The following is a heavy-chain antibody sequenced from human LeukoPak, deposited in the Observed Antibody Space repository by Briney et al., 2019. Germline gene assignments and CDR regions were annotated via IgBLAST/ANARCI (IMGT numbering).Heavy chain of an antibody. J-gene: IGHJ3*02. V-gene: IGHV4-4*07. Sequence: PSETLSLTCTVPGDSISSYYWSWIRQPSGKGREWIGRIYTSGSTNYNPSLKSRVTMSVDTSKNQFSLKLSSVTAADTAVYYCARASSWRAFDIWGQGTMVTVSS. CDR2: IYTSGST. CDR1: GDSISSYY. CDR3: ARASSWRAFDI. D-gene: IGHD6-13*01.